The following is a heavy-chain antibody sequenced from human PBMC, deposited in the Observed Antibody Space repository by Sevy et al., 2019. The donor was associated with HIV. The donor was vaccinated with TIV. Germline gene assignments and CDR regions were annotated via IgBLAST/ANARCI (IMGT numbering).Heavy chain of an antibody. CDR2: ISSGSSFI. J-gene: IGHJ4*02. V-gene: IGHV3-21*01. D-gene: IGHD2-2*01. CDR1: GFSISGYT. Sequence: GGSLRLSSAASGFSISGYTMSWVRQAPGKGLEWVSSISSGSSFIYYADSLKGRFTISRDNARNLLYLQMNSLRVEDTAVYYCARVGLGDCSGTNCSPNDYWGQGTLVTVSS. CDR3: ARVGLGDCSGTNCSPNDY.